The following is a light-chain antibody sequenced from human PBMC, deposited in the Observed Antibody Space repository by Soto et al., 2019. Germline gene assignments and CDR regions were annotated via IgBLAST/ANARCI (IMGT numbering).Light chain of an antibody. V-gene: IGKV4-1*01. CDR1: QSVLYSSNNKNY. J-gene: IGKJ4*01. CDR3: QQYYSTLT. Sequence: DIVMTQSPDSLAVSLGERATSNCKSSQSVLYSSNNKNYLAWYQQKPGQPPKLLIYWASTWESGVPDRFSGSGSGTDFTLTISSLQAEDVAVYYCQQYYSTLTFGGGTKVEIK. CDR2: WAS.